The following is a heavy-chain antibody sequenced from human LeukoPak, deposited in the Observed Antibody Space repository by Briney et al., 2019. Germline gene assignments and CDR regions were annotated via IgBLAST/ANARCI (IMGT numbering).Heavy chain of an antibody. D-gene: IGHD2-2*01. CDR3: AIWGTSEGYYFDS. J-gene: IGHJ4*02. CDR1: GYTFTAYY. CDR2: INPRSGGT. Sequence: ASVKVSCKASGYTFTAYYMHWVRQAPGQGLEWMGRINPRSGGTNYAQNFQGRVTMTRDTSISTAYMELSRLRSDDTAVYYCAIWGTSEGYYFDSWGQGTLVTVSS. V-gene: IGHV1-2*02.